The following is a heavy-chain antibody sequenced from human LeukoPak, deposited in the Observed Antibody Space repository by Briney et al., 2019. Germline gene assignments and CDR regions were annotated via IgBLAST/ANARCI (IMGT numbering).Heavy chain of an antibody. V-gene: IGHV3-66*01. CDR1: GFTVSSNY. CDR3: ARDYYGDYPDY. CDR2: IYSGGST. J-gene: IGHJ4*02. D-gene: IGHD4-17*01. Sequence: GGSLRLSCAASGFTVSSNYMSWVRQAPGKGLEWVSVIYSGGSTYYADSVKGRFTISRDNSKNTLYLQMNSLGAEDTAVYYCARDYYGDYPDYWGQGTLVTVSS.